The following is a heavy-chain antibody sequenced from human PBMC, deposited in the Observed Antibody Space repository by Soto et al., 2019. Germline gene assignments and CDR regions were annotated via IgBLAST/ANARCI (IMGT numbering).Heavy chain of an antibody. CDR1: GFPFTTYG. CDR2: ISAYNGNR. J-gene: IGHJ6*02. V-gene: IGHV1-18*04. Sequence: ASVKVSCKASGFPFTTYGFSWVRRAPGQWLQWMGWISAYNGNRNYAQKFLGRVTMTTATSTSTVDMELRSLTSADTAVYCCAKDPPITGSLRGTPLMDVWGQGTTVTVSS. CDR3: AKDPPITGSLRGTPLMDV. D-gene: IGHD1-20*01.